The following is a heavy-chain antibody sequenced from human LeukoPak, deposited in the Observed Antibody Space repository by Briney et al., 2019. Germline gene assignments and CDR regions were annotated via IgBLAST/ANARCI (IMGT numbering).Heavy chain of an antibody. CDR2: IYHSGST. Sequence: SGTLSLTCAVSGGSFSSSIWWSWVRQPPGKGLEWIGEIYHSGSTNYNPSLKSRVTISVDKSKNQFSLKLSSVTAADTAVYYCARAPIVVELNAFDIWGQGTMVTVSS. D-gene: IGHD2-21*01. J-gene: IGHJ3*02. CDR3: ARAPIVVELNAFDI. CDR1: GGSFSSSIW. V-gene: IGHV4-4*02.